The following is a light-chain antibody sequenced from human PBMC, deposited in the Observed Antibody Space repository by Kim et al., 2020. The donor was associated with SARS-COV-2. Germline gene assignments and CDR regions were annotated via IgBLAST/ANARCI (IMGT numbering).Light chain of an antibody. Sequence: QSVLTQPPSVSGAPGQRVTISCTGSGSNIGAGYDVHWYQQLPGTAPKLLIYDNSNRPSGVPDRISGSRSGNSASLAMTGLQAEDEADYYCQTYDSSLSGWVFGGGTQLTVL. V-gene: IGLV1-40*01. CDR2: DNS. J-gene: IGLJ3*02. CDR1: GSNIGAGYD. CDR3: QTYDSSLSGWV.